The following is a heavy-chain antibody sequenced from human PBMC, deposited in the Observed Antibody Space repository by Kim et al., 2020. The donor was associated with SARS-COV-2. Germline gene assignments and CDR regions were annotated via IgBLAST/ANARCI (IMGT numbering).Heavy chain of an antibody. V-gene: IGHV3-11*06. Sequence: VKGRFTNSRDNAKNSLYLQMNSLRAEDTAVYYCARGPRRLIFVMAGYFDYWGQGTLVTVSS. D-gene: IGHD5-12*01. CDR3: ARGPRRLIFVMAGYFDY. J-gene: IGHJ4*02.